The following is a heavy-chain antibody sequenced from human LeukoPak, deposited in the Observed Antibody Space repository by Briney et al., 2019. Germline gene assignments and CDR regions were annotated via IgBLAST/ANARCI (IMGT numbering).Heavy chain of an antibody. Sequence: ASVKVSCKASGYTFTSYDFNWVRQATGQRPEWMGWMSPNSGDTGYAQKFQDRVTMTRNTSISTAYMELSSLRSEDTAVYYCARGRDGYNQDYFDYWGQGTLVTVSS. J-gene: IGHJ4*02. D-gene: IGHD5-24*01. CDR2: MSPNSGDT. CDR1: GYTFTSYD. V-gene: IGHV1-8*01. CDR3: ARGRDGYNQDYFDY.